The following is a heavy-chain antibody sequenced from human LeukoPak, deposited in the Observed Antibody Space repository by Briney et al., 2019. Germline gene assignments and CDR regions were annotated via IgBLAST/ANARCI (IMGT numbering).Heavy chain of an antibody. V-gene: IGHV1-69*05. J-gene: IGHJ5*02. CDR3: AGSIAARSRGTGGNWFDP. CDR2: IIPILGTA. D-gene: IGHD6-6*01. CDR1: GGTFSSYA. Sequence: SVKVSCKASGGTFSSYAISWVRQAPGQGLEWMGGIIPILGTANYAQKFQGRVTITTDESTSTAYMELSSLRSEDTAVYYCAGSIAARSRGTGGNWFDPWGQGTLVTVSS.